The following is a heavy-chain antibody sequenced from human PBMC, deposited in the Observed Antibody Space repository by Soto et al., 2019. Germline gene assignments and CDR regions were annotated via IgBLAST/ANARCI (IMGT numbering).Heavy chain of an antibody. CDR3: ATTITTPTVTPSYYYYGMDV. V-gene: IGHV5-10-1*01. CDR1: GYSFTSYW. D-gene: IGHD4-17*01. J-gene: IGHJ6*02. Sequence: PGESLKISCKGSGYSFTSYWISWVRQMPGKGLERLGRIDPSDSYTNYSPSFQGHVTISADKSISTAYLQWSSLKASDTAMYYCATTITTPTVTPSYYYYGMDVWGQGTTVTVSS. CDR2: IDPSDSYT.